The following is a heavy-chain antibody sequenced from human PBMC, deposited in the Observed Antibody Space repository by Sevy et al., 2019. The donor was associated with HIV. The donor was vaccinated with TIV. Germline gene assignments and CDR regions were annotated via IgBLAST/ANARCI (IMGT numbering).Heavy chain of an antibody. CDR2: INHSGST. Sequence: SETLSLTCAVYGGSFSGYYWSWIRQPPGKGLEWIGEINHSGSTNYNPSLKSRVTISVDTSKNQFSLKLSSVTAADTAVYYCARGISVIWGQGTMVTVSS. V-gene: IGHV4-34*01. D-gene: IGHD3-10*01. CDR3: ARGISVI. J-gene: IGHJ3*02. CDR1: GGSFSGYY.